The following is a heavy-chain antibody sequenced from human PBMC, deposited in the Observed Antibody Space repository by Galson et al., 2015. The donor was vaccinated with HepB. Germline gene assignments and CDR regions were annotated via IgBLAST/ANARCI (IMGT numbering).Heavy chain of an antibody. CDR1: GFIFNSYA. D-gene: IGHD6-19*01. CDR2: ISYDGSNK. Sequence: SLRLSCAASGFIFNSYAMTWVRQAPGKGLEWVAFISYDGSNKYYADSVKGRFTISRDNSKNTLYLQMNSLGPEDTAVYYCAREPYSSGWSKRGRYFDYWGQGALVTVSS. CDR3: AREPYSSGWSKRGRYFDY. J-gene: IGHJ4*02. V-gene: IGHV3-30-3*01.